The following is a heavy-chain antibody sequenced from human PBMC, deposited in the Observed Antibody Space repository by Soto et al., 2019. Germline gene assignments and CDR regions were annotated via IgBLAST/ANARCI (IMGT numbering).Heavy chain of an antibody. CDR3: ARDSPESGMDV. CDR2: IGTAGDT. V-gene: IGHV3-13*01. J-gene: IGHJ6*02. Sequence: GGSLRLSCAASGFTFSSYDMHWVRQATGKGLEWVSAIGTAGDTYYPGSVKGRFTISRENAKNSLYLQMNSLRAGDTAVYYCARDSPESGMDVWGQGTTVTVSS. CDR1: GFTFSSYD.